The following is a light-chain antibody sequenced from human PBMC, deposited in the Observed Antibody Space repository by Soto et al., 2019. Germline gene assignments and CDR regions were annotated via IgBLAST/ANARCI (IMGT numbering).Light chain of an antibody. Sequence: QCVLTQPPSVSGAPGQTVTISCTGSSSNIGALFDVHWYQQLPGTAPKLLIYGNINRPSGVPDRFSGSKSGTSASLAITGLRTEDESDYYCQSYESSLSGSVSGTGNKVTDL. J-gene: IGLJ1*01. V-gene: IGLV1-40*01. CDR2: GNI. CDR1: SSNIGALFD. CDR3: QSYESSLSGSV.